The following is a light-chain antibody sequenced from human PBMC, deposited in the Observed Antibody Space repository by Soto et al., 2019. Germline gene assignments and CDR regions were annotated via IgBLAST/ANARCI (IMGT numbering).Light chain of an antibody. V-gene: IGKV1-5*02. Sequence: DIQMTQSPSTLCSSVGNRVTXICRASQSISSWLAWYQQKPGKAPKLLIYDASSLESGVPSRFSGSGSGTEFTLTISSLQPDDFATYYCQQYNSYPLTFGGGTKVDI. CDR2: DAS. CDR1: QSISSW. CDR3: QQYNSYPLT. J-gene: IGKJ4*01.